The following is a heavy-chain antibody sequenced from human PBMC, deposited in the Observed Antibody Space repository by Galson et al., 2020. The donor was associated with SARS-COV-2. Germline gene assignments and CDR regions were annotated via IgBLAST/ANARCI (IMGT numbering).Heavy chain of an antibody. J-gene: IGHJ6*02. CDR2: ISWNSRSI. CDR3: AKRGGGAFYGMDV. V-gene: IGHV3-9*01. CDR1: GFTFDDYA. D-gene: IGHD1-26*01. Sequence: SCAASGFTFDDYAMHWVRQTPGKGLEWVSGISWNSRSIGYAESVKGRFTISRDNAKKSLYLQMNSLRAEDTALYYCAKRGGGAFYGMDVWGQGTTVTVSS.